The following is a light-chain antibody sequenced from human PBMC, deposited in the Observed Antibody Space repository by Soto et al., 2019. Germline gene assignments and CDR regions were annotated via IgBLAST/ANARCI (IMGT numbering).Light chain of an antibody. J-gene: IGKJ4*01. CDR3: MQALQTPLT. V-gene: IGKV2-28*01. CDR1: QSLLHSNGYNY. Sequence: DIVMTQSPLSLPVTPGEPASISCRSSQSLLHSNGYNYLDWYLQKPGQSPQLLIYLGSNRASRGPDRFSGSGSGTDFTLKISRVEAEDVGVYYCMQALQTPLTFGGGTKVDIK. CDR2: LGS.